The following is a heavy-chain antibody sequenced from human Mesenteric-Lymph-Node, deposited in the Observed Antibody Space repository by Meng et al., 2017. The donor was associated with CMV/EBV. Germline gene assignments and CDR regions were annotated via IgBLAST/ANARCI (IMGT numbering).Heavy chain of an antibody. CDR1: GGTFGNYA. CDR2: IVPIFNIQ. CDR3: ASRYCNNTSCYSGIHYGMDV. J-gene: IGHJ6*02. D-gene: IGHD2-2*01. Sequence: SVKVSCKASGGTFGNYAINWVRQAPGQGLEWMGGIVPIFNIQDYTQKFHGRVTITTDESTTTAYLEVRSLISDDTAVYYCASRYCNNTSCYSGIHYGMDVWGQGTTVTVSS. V-gene: IGHV1-69*05.